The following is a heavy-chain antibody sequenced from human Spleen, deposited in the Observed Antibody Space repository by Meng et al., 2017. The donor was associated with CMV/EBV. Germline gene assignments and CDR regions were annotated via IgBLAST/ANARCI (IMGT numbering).Heavy chain of an antibody. Sequence: GESLKISCAASGFTFSAYAMHWVRQAPGKGLEWVAVISYEGSKKHYADSVRGRFTISRDDSINTMYLQMNGLRREDTALYYCARPLQYSGYDPTIDYWGQGTLVTVS. CDR3: ARPLQYSGYDPTIDY. CDR1: GFTFSAYA. J-gene: IGHJ4*02. V-gene: IGHV3-30*04. D-gene: IGHD5-12*01. CDR2: ISYEGSKK.